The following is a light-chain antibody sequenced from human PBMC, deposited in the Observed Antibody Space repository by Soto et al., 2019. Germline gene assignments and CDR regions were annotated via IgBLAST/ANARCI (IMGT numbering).Light chain of an antibody. CDR1: SSDVGGYNY. CDR2: DVS. Sequence: QSALTQPASVSGSPGQSITISCTGTSSDVGGYNYVSWYQQHPGKAPKLMIYDVSNRPSGVSNRFSGSKSGNTASLTISGLQAEDVADYYCSSYTSSSTLRVFGTGTKFTV. CDR3: SSYTSSSTLRV. V-gene: IGLV2-14*01. J-gene: IGLJ1*01.